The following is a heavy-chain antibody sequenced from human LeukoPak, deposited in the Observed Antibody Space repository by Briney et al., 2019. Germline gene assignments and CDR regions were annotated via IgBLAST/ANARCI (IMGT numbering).Heavy chain of an antibody. D-gene: IGHD3-10*01. CDR1: GFTFSSYW. J-gene: IGHJ4*02. CDR2: ISSDGSST. V-gene: IGHV3-74*01. CDR3: AKGPDYYGSGSYSY. Sequence: PGGSLRLSCAASGFTFSSYWMHWVRQAPGKGLVWVSRISSDGSSTSYADSVKGRFTISRDNAKNTLYLQMNSLRAEDTAVYYCAKGPDYYGSGSYSYWGQGTLVTVSS.